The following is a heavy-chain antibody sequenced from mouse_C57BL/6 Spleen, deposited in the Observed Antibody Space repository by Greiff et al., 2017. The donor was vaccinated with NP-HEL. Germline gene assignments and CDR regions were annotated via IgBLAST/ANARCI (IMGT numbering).Heavy chain of an antibody. J-gene: IGHJ1*03. Sequence: EVQLQQSGPELVKPGASVKMSCKASGYTFTDYNMHWVKQSHGKSLEWIGYINPNNGGTSYNQKFKGKATLTVNKSSSTAYMELRSLTSEDSAVYFCARSDYYGSSYGEYFDVWGTGTTVTVSS. V-gene: IGHV1-22*01. CDR3: ARSDYYGSSYGEYFDV. CDR2: INPNNGGT. D-gene: IGHD1-1*01. CDR1: GYTFTDYN.